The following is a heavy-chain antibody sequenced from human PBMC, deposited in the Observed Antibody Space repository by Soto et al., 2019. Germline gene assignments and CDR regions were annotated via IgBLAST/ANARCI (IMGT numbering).Heavy chain of an antibody. Sequence: GGSLRLSCAASGFTFSDHYMDWVRQAPGKGLEWVGRTRNKANSYTSEYAASVKGRFTISREDAKNSLYLQMNSLKTEDTAVYYCARGPRFLEWLVAFDIWGQGTMVTVSS. J-gene: IGHJ3*02. V-gene: IGHV3-72*01. CDR3: ARGPRFLEWLVAFDI. CDR1: GFTFSDHY. CDR2: TRNKANSYTS. D-gene: IGHD3-3*01.